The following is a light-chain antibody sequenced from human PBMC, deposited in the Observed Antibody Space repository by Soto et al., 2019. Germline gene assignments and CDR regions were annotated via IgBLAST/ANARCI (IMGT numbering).Light chain of an antibody. J-gene: IGLJ1*01. Sequence: QSALAQPASVSGSPGQSITISRSGTTSDVGIVSWYQHHPGKAPKLMIHEVTKRPSGVSDRFSGSKSGNSASLTISGLQAEDEADYFCCSFGGSGYVFGTGTKVTVL. V-gene: IGLV2-23*02. CDR2: EVT. CDR1: TSDVGI. CDR3: CSFGGSGYV.